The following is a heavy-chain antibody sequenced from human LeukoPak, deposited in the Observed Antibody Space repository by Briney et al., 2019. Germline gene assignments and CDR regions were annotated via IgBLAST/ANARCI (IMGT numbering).Heavy chain of an antibody. CDR2: INLSDGST. CDR1: GYIFTTYY. CDR3: ARAYDFWSGDQDY. Sequence: AAVTVSFKASGYIFTTYYIHWVRQAPGQGLEWMGIINLSDGSTSYAQKFQGRVAMIRDTSTSTVYMELSSLRSEDTAVYYCARAYDFWSGDQDYWGQGTLVTVSS. J-gene: IGHJ4*02. D-gene: IGHD3-3*01. V-gene: IGHV1-46*01.